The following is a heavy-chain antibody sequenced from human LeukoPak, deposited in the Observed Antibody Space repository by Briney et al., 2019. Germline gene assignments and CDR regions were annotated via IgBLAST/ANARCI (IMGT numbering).Heavy chain of an antibody. CDR2: INSDGSST. V-gene: IGHV3-74*01. J-gene: IGHJ6*02. Sequence: GGSLRLSCAASGFTFSSYWMHWVRQAPGKGLVWVSRINSDGSSTSYADSVKGRFTISRDNAENTLYLQMNSLRAEDTAVYYCARPFTSCYTDYSCGMDVWGQGTTVTVSS. CDR1: GFTFSSYW. D-gene: IGHD2-2*01. CDR3: ARPFTSCYTDYSCGMDV.